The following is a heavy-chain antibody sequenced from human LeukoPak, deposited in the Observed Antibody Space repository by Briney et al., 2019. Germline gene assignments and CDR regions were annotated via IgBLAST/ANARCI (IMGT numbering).Heavy chain of an antibody. J-gene: IGHJ3*02. CDR3: ARQYYYDSSPFFDI. CDR2: ISGYNGNT. Sequence: GASVKVSCKASGYIFTNFGISWVRQARGQGLEWMGWISGYNGNTKYVQKFQGRVTMTTDTSTSTAYMELRSLRSDDTAVYYCARQYYYDSSPFFDIWGQGTMVTVSS. D-gene: IGHD3-22*01. V-gene: IGHV1-18*01. CDR1: GYIFTNFG.